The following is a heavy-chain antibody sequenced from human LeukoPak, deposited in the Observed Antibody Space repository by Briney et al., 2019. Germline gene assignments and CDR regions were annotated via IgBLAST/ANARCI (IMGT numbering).Heavy chain of an antibody. CDR1: GGSISSSSYY. CDR2: IYYSGST. J-gene: IGHJ3*02. D-gene: IGHD3-10*01. Sequence: SETLSLTCTVSGGSISSSSYYWGWIRQPPGKGLEWIGSIYYSGSTYYNPSLKSRVTISVDTSKNQFSLKLSSVTAADTAVYYCARSTGGPYGSGPSGGAFDIWGQGTMVTVSS. CDR3: ARSTGGPYGSGPSGGAFDI. V-gene: IGHV4-39*01.